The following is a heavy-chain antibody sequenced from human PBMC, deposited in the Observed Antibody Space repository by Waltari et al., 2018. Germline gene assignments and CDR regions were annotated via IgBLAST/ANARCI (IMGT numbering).Heavy chain of an antibody. CDR2: SNSDGSST. CDR1: GFTYSMYW. Sequence: EVQLVGSGGGLVQPGGSLRLSCAASGFTYSMYWMHWVRQAPGKGLVWVSRSNSDGSSTSYADSVKGRFTISKDNAKNTVYLQMNSLRAEDTAIYYCARGARRTTVTTGWWYFDLWGRGTLVTVSS. CDR3: ARGARRTTVTTGWWYFDL. J-gene: IGHJ2*01. D-gene: IGHD4-17*01. V-gene: IGHV3-74*01.